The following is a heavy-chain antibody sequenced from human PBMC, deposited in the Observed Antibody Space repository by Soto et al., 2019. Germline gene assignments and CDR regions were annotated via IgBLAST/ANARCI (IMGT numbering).Heavy chain of an antibody. D-gene: IGHD3-10*01. Sequence: PGGSLRLSCVASGIPVSSNYMTWVRQAPGKGLEWVSVLHSGGDTYYANSVKGRFTISRHDSTNTLYLQMNSLTPEDTAVYYCARDGPYYYPSRMDFWGQGSTVTVSS. CDR1: GIPVSSNY. J-gene: IGHJ6*02. V-gene: IGHV3-53*04. CDR3: ARDGPYYYPSRMDF. CDR2: LHSGGDT.